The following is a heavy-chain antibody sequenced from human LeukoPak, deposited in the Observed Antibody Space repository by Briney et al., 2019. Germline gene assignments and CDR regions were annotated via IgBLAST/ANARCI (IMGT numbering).Heavy chain of an antibody. CDR3: ARDMLLWFGESPPGDWFDP. J-gene: IGHJ5*02. CDR2: ISSSSSTI. V-gene: IGHV3-48*02. CDR1: GFTFSSYS. D-gene: IGHD3-10*01. Sequence: HAGGSLGLSCAASGFTFSSYSMNWVRQAPGKGLEWVSYISSSSSTIYYADSVKGRFTISRDNAKNSLYLQMNSLRDEDTAVYYCARDMLLWFGESPPGDWFDPWGQGTLVTVSS.